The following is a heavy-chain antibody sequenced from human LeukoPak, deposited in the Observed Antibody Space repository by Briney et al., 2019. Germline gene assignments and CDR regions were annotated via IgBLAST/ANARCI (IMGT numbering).Heavy chain of an antibody. D-gene: IGHD3-9*01. CDR1: GGSVSDYY. V-gene: IGHV4-59*08. CDR3: ARGSGYFDWFDP. CDR2: IYYTGST. Sequence: PSETLSLTCTVSGGSVSDYYWSWIRQSPGKGLEWIGYIYYTGSTSYNPSLRSRVTMSADTSKNQFSLKLSSVTAADTAVYYCARGSGYFDWFDPWGQGTLVTVSS. J-gene: IGHJ5*02.